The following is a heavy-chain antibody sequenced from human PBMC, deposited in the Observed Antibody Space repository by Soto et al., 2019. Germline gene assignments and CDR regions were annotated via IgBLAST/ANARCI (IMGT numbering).Heavy chain of an antibody. J-gene: IGHJ4*02. CDR2: IKPDGSST. V-gene: IGHV3-74*01. D-gene: IGHD7-27*01. CDR1: AFTFSAYS. CDR3: TGAATGTRSAGEY. Sequence: EVQLVESGGGLVQPGGSLRLSCADSAFTFSAYSVHWVRQPPGRGLVWVSRIKPDGSSTTYVDSVKGRFTISRDNAKNTLYLQMNSLRTEDTAVYYCTGAATGTRSAGEYWGQGTLVTVSS.